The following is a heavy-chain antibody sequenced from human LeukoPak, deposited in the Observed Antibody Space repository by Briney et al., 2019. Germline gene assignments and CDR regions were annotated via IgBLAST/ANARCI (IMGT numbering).Heavy chain of an antibody. Sequence: PGGSLRLSCAASGFTFSSYGMHWVRQAPGKGLEWVAFIRYDGSNKYYADSVKGRFTISRDNSKNTLYLQMNSLRAEDTAVYYCAKSYPKSPHKNGYFDLWGRGTLVTVSS. CDR3: AKSYPKSPHKNGYFDL. CDR1: GFTFSSYG. J-gene: IGHJ2*01. V-gene: IGHV3-30*02. D-gene: IGHD3-16*02. CDR2: IRYDGSNK.